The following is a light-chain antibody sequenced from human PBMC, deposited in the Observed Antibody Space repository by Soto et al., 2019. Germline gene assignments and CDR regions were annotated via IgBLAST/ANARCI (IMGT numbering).Light chain of an antibody. CDR2: GNT. Sequence: QSVLTQPPSVSGAPGQRVTISCTGSSSYIGAGYDVHWYQQLPGAAPKLLFYGNTNRPSGVPDRFSGSKSGTSASLAITGLQAEDEAEYYCQSYDSSLSGYVFGTGTKLTVL. CDR1: SSYIGAGYD. J-gene: IGLJ1*01. V-gene: IGLV1-40*01. CDR3: QSYDSSLSGYV.